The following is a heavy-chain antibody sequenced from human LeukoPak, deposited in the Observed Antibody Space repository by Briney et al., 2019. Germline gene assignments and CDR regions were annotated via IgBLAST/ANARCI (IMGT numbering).Heavy chain of an antibody. V-gene: IGHV5-51*01. CDR2: IYPGDSYT. J-gene: IGHJ3*02. D-gene: IGHD6-6*01. CDR1: GYRFTSYW. Sequence: GEALKISCQGSGYRFTSYWIGWVRQMPGKGLEWMGIIYPGDSYTRYSPSFQGQVTISADKSISTAYLQWSSLKASDTAMYYCARRRQLADAFDIWGQGTMVTVSS. CDR3: ARRRQLADAFDI.